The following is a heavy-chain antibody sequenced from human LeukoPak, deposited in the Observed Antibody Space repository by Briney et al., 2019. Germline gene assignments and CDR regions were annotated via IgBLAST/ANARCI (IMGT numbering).Heavy chain of an antibody. CDR3: AREGCSGGVCYFDY. J-gene: IGHJ4*02. Sequence: PSETLSLTCTVSGGSISTYYWSWIRQPAGKGLEWIGHIYTNGRTNNNPSLKSRVTMSVDTSKNQFSLQLSSVTAADTAVYYCAREGCSGGVCYFDYWGRGTLVTVSS. V-gene: IGHV4-4*07. CDR2: IYTNGRT. D-gene: IGHD2-15*01. CDR1: GGSISTYY.